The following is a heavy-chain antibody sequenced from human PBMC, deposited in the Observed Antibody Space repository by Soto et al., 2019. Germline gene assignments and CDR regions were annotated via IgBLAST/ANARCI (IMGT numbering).Heavy chain of an antibody. Sequence: GGSLRLSCAASGFVITNAWMTWVRQAPGKGLEWVARIKSKASGGAIDYAAPVKDRFTISRDDSKNMLYLQMNILKSDDTAVYYCTPRFTAAKPDGSWFEPWGPGTMVTVYS. CDR2: IKSKASGGAI. J-gene: IGHJ5*02. V-gene: IGHV3-15*01. D-gene: IGHD6-25*01. CDR3: TPRFTAAKPDGSWFEP. CDR1: GFVITNAW.